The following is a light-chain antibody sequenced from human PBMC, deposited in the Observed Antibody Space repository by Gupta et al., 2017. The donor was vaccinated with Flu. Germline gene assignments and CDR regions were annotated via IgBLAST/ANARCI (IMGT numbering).Light chain of an antibody. CDR3: QKYNSAPLL. Sequence: DIQMTQSPSSLSASVGDRLPITCRASQGISNYLAWYQQKPGKAPKLLIYGACTLQSGVPSRFSGSGSGTDCTLTIGRRQPEDVATYYCQKYNSAPLLFGPGTKVDIK. V-gene: IGKV1-27*01. CDR1: QGISNY. J-gene: IGKJ3*01. CDR2: GAC.